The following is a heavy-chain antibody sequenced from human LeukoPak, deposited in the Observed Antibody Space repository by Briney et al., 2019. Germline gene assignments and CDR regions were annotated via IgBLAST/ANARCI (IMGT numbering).Heavy chain of an antibody. D-gene: IGHD6-13*01. CDR1: GFTFSSHW. CDR3: AKSPPYSSSWYFDY. CDR2: ISGSGGST. J-gene: IGHJ4*02. Sequence: GGSLRLSCAASGFTFSSHWMTWVRQAPGKGLEWVSAISGSGGSTYYADSVKGRFTISRDNSKNTLYLQMNSLRAEDTAVYYCAKSPPYSSSWYFDYWGQGTLVTVSS. V-gene: IGHV3-23*01.